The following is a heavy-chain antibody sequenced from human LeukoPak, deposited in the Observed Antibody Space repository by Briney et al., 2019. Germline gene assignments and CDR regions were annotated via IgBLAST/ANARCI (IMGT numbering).Heavy chain of an antibody. D-gene: IGHD3-22*01. CDR3: ARDRGRYYDSRGFYWGYYFDS. CDR1: GFTFNNYA. CDR2: ISGSGDST. J-gene: IGHJ4*02. Sequence: GGSLRLSCAASGFTFNNYAMNWVRQAPGEGLEWVSTISGSGDSTYYADSVKGRFTISRDNSKDTLYLQMSSVTVDDTAVYYCARDRGRYYDSRGFYWGYYFDSWGQGILVTVST. V-gene: IGHV3-23*01.